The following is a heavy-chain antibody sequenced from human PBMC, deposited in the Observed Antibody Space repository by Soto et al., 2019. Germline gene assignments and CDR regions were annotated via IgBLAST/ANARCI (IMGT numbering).Heavy chain of an antibody. CDR2: INSDGSST. V-gene: IGHV3-74*01. CDR1: GFTFSSYW. J-gene: IGHJ4*02. Sequence: EVQLVESGGGLVQPGGSLRLSCAASGFTFSSYWMHWVRQAPGKGLVWVSRINSDGSSTTYADSVKGRFTISRDNAKNTLYLQMYSLRAEDTAVYYCARRSCSGGDCYHVDYWGQGTLVTVSS. CDR3: ARRSCSGGDCYHVDY. D-gene: IGHD2-15*01.